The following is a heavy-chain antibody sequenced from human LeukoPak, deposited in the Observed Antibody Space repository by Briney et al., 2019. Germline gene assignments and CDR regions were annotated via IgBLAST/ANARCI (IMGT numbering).Heavy chain of an antibody. Sequence: PSETLSLTCSVSGGSISSSSYYWSWIRQPPGKGLEWIGYIYYSGSTNYNPSLKSRVTISVDTSKNQFSLKLSSVTAADTAVYYCARGGRGVVSYWGQGTLVTVSS. J-gene: IGHJ4*02. V-gene: IGHV4-61*01. CDR2: IYYSGST. D-gene: IGHD3-10*01. CDR1: GGSISSSSYY. CDR3: ARGGRGVVSY.